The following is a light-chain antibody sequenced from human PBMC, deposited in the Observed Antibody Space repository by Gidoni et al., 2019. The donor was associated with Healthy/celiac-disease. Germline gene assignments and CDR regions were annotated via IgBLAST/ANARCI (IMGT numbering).Light chain of an antibody. V-gene: IGKV3-15*01. J-gene: IGKJ1*01. CDR1: QSVSSN. CDR3: QQYNNWWT. CDR2: GAS. Sequence: EIVMTQSPATLSVSPGERATLSCRASQSVSSNLAWYQQKPGQAPRLLIYGASTRPTGIPARCSGSGSGTEFTLTISSLQSEDFAVYYCQQYNNWWTFGQGTKVEIK.